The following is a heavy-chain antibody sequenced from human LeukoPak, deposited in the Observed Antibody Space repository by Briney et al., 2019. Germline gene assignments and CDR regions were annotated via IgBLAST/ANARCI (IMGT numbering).Heavy chain of an antibody. CDR3: ARSGSYGGHFDN. CDR2: IYYSGTT. CDR1: GASISNYY. V-gene: IGHV4-59*08. D-gene: IGHD1-26*01. Sequence: PSETLSLTCTVSGASISNYYCSWIRQSPGKGLEWIGYIYYSGTTNYNPSLKSRVTISVDTSKNQFPLKLTSVTAADTAVYYCARSGSYGGHFDNWGQGTLVTVSS. J-gene: IGHJ4*02.